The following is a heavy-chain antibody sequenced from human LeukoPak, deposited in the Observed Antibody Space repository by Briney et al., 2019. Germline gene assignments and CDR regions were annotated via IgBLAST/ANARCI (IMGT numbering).Heavy chain of an antibody. V-gene: IGHV3-33*01. Sequence: GRSLRLSCAASGFTFSTYGMHWVRQAPGKGLEWVAIIWYDGSTKYYAESVKGRFTISRDNSKNFLLLQINSLRAEDTAVYYCARFSDYSNYFDFWGQGTLVSVSS. CDR1: GFTFSTYG. CDR3: ARFSDYSNYFDF. J-gene: IGHJ4*02. CDR2: IWYDGSTK. D-gene: IGHD4-11*01.